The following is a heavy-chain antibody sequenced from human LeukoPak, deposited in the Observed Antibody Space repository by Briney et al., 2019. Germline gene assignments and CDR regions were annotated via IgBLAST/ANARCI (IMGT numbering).Heavy chain of an antibody. V-gene: IGHV3-33*01. D-gene: IGHD5-18*01. CDR3: ARDQRGFSYSKYYFDY. Sequence: PVGPLRLSCAASGFSFSSYGMHWVRQAPGKGLEWVAVIWYDGTNKYYADSVKGRFTISRDNSKNTLYLQMNSLRAEDTAVYYCARDQRGFSYSKYYFDYWGQGTLVTVSS. CDR2: IWYDGTNK. CDR1: GFSFSSYG. J-gene: IGHJ4*02.